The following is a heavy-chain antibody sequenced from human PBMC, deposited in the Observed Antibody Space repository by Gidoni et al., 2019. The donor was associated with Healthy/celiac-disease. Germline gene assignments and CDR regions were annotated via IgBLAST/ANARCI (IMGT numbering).Heavy chain of an antibody. J-gene: IGHJ4*02. CDR1: GASISSGDYY. Sequence: QVQLQESGPGLVKPSQTLSLTCTVSGASISSGDYYWSWIRQPPGKGLEWIGYIYYSGSTYYNPSLKSRVTISVDTSKNQCSLKLSSVTAADTAVYYCARDQGGYADPYFDYWGQGTLVTVSS. CDR2: IYYSGST. D-gene: IGHD5-12*01. CDR3: ARDQGGYADPYFDY. V-gene: IGHV4-30-4*01.